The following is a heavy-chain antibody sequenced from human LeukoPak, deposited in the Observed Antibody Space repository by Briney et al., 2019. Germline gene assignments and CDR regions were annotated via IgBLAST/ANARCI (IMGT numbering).Heavy chain of an antibody. CDR3: ATDIYYESSGYLCDY. CDR2: ISGSGGST. D-gene: IGHD3-22*01. Sequence: GGSLRLSCAASGFTFSSYAMSWFRQAPGKGLKGVSAISGSGGSTYYADSVKGRFTISRDNSKNTLYLQMNSLRAEDTAVYYCATDIYYESSGYLCDYWGQGTLVTVSS. V-gene: IGHV3-23*01. J-gene: IGHJ4*02. CDR1: GFTFSSYA.